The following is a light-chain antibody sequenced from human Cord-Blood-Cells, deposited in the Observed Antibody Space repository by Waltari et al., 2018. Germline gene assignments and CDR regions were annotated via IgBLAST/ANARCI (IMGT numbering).Light chain of an antibody. CDR1: QSVLYSSNNKNY. Sequence: DIVMTQSPDSLAVSLGERATINCKSSQSVLYSSNNKNYLAWYQQKPGQPPKLLIYWASTRESGVPDRFSGSGSGTDITLTISSLQAEDVAVYYCQQYYSTPRTFGQGTRLEIK. J-gene: IGKJ5*01. CDR2: WAS. CDR3: QQYYSTPRT. V-gene: IGKV4-1*01.